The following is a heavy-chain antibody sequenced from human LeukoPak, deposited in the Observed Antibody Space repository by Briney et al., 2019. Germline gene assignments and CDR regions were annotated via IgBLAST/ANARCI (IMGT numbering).Heavy chain of an antibody. J-gene: IGHJ4*02. CDR1: GFTFSNYW. Sequence: GGSLRLSCVASGFTFSNYWMTWLRQAPGKGLEWVANIKQDGSEKYYLDSVKGRFTISRDNAKNSLYLHMNSLRAEDTAVYYCASTGWSSPDYWGLGTLVTVSS. D-gene: IGHD2-15*01. CDR2: IKQDGSEK. CDR3: ASTGWSSPDY. V-gene: IGHV3-7*01.